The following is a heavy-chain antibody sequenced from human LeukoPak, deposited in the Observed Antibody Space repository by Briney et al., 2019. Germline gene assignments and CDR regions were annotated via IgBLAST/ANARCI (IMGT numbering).Heavy chain of an antibody. CDR3: ARGRYCSSTGCYDAFDY. CDR1: GFSFSNYW. J-gene: IGHJ4*02. Sequence: PGGSLRLSCAASGFSFSNYWMIWVRQAPGKGLEWISYISSGSTTIYYADSVKGRFTISRDNAKNSLYLQMNSLRAEDTAVYYCARGRYCSSTGCYDAFDYWGQGTLVTVSS. D-gene: IGHD2-2*01. V-gene: IGHV3-48*01. CDR2: ISSGSTTI.